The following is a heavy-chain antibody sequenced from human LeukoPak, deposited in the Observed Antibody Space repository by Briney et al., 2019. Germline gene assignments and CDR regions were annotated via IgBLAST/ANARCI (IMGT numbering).Heavy chain of an antibody. CDR1: GFTLSNYA. Sequence: GGSLRLSCAASGFTLSNYALHWVHQAPGKGLEWLAFISYDGNVRYYADSVKGRFTVSRDDSKITLYLQMNSLRTEDTALYYCARDPSTKYSQDYWGQGTLVTVSS. D-gene: IGHD5-18*01. J-gene: IGHJ4*02. CDR2: ISYDGNVR. V-gene: IGHV3-30-3*01. CDR3: ARDPSTKYSQDY.